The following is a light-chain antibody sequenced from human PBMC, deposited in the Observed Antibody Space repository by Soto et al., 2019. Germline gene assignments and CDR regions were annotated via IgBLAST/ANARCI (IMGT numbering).Light chain of an antibody. CDR2: EVA. J-gene: IGLJ1*01. Sequence: QSALTQPAAVSGSLGQSITISCSGSGSDIGNYNLVSWYQQHPGKAPKLIIYEVAERPSGVSNRFSGSKFGNTASLTISGLLPEDEADYYCCSYGGSSALPYVFGTGTKVTVL. CDR1: GSDIGNYNL. V-gene: IGLV2-23*02. CDR3: CSYGGSSALPYV.